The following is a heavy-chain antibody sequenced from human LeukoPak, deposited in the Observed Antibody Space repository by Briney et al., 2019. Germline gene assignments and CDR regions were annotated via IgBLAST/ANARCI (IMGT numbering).Heavy chain of an antibody. CDR1: GYTFTSYG. J-gene: IGHJ5*02. CDR3: ARDPRSRSYYYGSGTWNWFDP. D-gene: IGHD3-10*01. CDR2: ISAYNGNT. Sequence: ASVKVSCKASGYTFTSYGISWVRQAPGQGLEWMGWISAYNGNTNYAQKLQGRVTMTTDTSTSTAYMELRSLRSDDTAVYYCARDPRSRSYYYGSGTWNWFDPWGQGTLVTVSS. V-gene: IGHV1-18*01.